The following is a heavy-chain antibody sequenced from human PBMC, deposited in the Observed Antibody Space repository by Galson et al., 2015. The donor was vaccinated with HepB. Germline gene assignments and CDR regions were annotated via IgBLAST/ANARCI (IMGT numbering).Heavy chain of an antibody. D-gene: IGHD3-22*01. Sequence: SVKVSCKASGYTFTSYYMHWVRQAPGQGLEWMGIVNPSGGSTTYVQKFQGRVTMTRDTSTNTVYMQLSSLRSEDTAVYYCARIGCDSSGLDYWGQGTLITVSS. CDR2: VNPSGGST. CDR3: ARIGCDSSGLDY. J-gene: IGHJ4*02. V-gene: IGHV1-46*01. CDR1: GYTFTSYY.